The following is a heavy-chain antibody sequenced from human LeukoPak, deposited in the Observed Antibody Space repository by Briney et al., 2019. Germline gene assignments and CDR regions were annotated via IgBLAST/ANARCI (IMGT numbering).Heavy chain of an antibody. CDR2: IYPGDSDT. D-gene: IGHD5-18*01. J-gene: IGHJ4*02. Sequence: GESLKISCKGSGYSFSNYWIGWVRQMPGKGLEWMGIIYPGDSDTRYSPSLQGQVTISADKSISTAYLQWSSLKASDTAMYYCAGLKEGGIQLYAYWGQGTLVTVSS. V-gene: IGHV5-51*01. CDR3: AGLKEGGIQLYAY. CDR1: GYSFSNYW.